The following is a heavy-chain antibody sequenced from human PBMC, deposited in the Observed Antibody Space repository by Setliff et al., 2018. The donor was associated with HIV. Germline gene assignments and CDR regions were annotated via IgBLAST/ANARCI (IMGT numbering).Heavy chain of an antibody. CDR3: ARHQSGYNFSPFDN. CDR2: VSYSGTT. D-gene: IGHD5-12*01. J-gene: IGHJ4*02. V-gene: IGHV4-39*01. CDR1: SGSFSSRHY. Sequence: SETLSLTCTVSSGSFSSRHYWGWISQSPGKGLEWIGSVSYSGTTYYNPSLRSRITISVDTSKNQFSLIVSSVTAADTATYYCARHQSGYNFSPFDNWGLGSLVTVSS.